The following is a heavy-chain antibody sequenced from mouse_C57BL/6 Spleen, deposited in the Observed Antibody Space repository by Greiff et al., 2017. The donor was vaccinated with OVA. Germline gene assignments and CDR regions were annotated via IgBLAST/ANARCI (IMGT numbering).Heavy chain of an antibody. V-gene: IGHV2-6*02. Sequence: QVQLKESGPGLVAPSPSLSITCTVSGFSLTSYGVHWVRQPPGKGLEWLVVIWSDGSTTYNSDLKSSLSINKDSSESQVLLKMNSVQTDDTAMYCYARHERFYYAMDYWGQGTSVTVSS. CDR1: GFSLTSYG. J-gene: IGHJ4*01. CDR2: IWSDGST. CDR3: ARHERFYYAMDY.